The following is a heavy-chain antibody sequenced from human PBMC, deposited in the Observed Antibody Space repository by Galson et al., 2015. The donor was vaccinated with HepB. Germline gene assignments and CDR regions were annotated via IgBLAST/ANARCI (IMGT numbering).Heavy chain of an antibody. Sequence: SLRLSCATSGFTVSSNFMSWVRQAPGKGLEWVSVIYSGGNTCYADSVKGRFTISRDNSKNTLYLQMNSLRAEDTAVYYCARLFAAMLDYWGQGTLVTVSS. CDR3: ARLFAAMLDY. CDR1: GFTVSSNF. CDR2: IYSGGNT. J-gene: IGHJ4*02. V-gene: IGHV3-53*01. D-gene: IGHD5-18*01.